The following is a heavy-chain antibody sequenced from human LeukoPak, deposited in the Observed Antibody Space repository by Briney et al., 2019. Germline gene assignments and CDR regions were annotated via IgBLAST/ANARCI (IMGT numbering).Heavy chain of an antibody. CDR1: GGSISSYY. J-gene: IGHJ3*02. D-gene: IGHD1-14*01. CDR2: IYYSGST. Sequence: SETLSLTCTVSGGSISSYYWSWIRQPPGKGLEWIGYIYYSGSTNYNPSLKSRVTISVDTSKNQFSLKLSSVTAADTAVYYCARNRRRVGDAFDIWGQGTMVTVSS. CDR3: ARNRRRVGDAFDI. V-gene: IGHV4-59*01.